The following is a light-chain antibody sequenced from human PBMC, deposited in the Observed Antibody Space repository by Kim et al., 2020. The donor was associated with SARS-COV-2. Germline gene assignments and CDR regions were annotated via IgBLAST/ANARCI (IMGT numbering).Light chain of an antibody. CDR3: SAWDSSLSAWV. J-gene: IGLJ3*02. Sequence: LTQPPSVSKDLRQTATLTCTGNNRNVGNQGAAWLQQHQDHPPKLLSYRNNDRPSGISERLSASRSGNIASLTITGLQPDDEADYYCSAWDSSLSAWVFGGGTQLTVL. CDR2: RNN. CDR1: NRNVGNQG. V-gene: IGLV10-54*01.